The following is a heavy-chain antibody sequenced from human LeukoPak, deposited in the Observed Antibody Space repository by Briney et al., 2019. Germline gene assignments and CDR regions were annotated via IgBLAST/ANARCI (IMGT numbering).Heavy chain of an antibody. CDR3: ARGHSSSWPIDY. CDR2: IYYSGST. D-gene: IGHD6-13*01. J-gene: IGHJ4*02. Sequence: SETLSLTCTVSGGSISSYYWSWIRQPPGKGLEWIGYIYYSGSTNYNPSLKSRVTISVDTSKNQFSLKLSSVTGADTAVYYCARGHSSSWPIDYWGQGTLVTVSS. V-gene: IGHV4-59*01. CDR1: GGSISSYY.